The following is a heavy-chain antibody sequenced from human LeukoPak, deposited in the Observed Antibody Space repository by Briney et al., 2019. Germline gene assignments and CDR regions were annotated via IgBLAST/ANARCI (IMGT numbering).Heavy chain of an antibody. CDR1: GFTFDDYA. D-gene: IGHD2-2*01. CDR3: AKVSAASYYYYGMDV. Sequence: GGSLRLSCAASGFTFDDYAMHWVRQAPGKGLEWVSGISWNSGSIGYADSVKGRFTISRDNAKSSLYLQMNSLRAEDTALYYCAKVSAASYYYYGMDVWGQGTTVTVSS. V-gene: IGHV3-9*01. J-gene: IGHJ6*02. CDR2: ISWNSGSI.